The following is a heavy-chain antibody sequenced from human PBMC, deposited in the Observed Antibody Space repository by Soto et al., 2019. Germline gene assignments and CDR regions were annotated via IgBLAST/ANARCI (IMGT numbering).Heavy chain of an antibody. D-gene: IGHD2-8*01. V-gene: IGHV3-9*01. J-gene: IGHJ3*02. Sequence: EVQLVESGGGLVQPGRSLGLSCAASGFTFDDYAMHWVRQAPGKGLEWVSGITWNSGTIGYADSVKGRFTISRDNAKKYLYLQMNSMRVEDTALYYCAKTQAIGNGDAFDIWGQGTMVTVSS. CDR1: GFTFDDYA. CDR2: ITWNSGTI. CDR3: AKTQAIGNGDAFDI.